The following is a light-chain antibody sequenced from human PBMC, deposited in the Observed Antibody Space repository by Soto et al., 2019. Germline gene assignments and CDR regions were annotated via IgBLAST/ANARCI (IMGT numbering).Light chain of an antibody. J-gene: IGKJ2*01. V-gene: IGKV4-1*01. Sequence: DIVMTQSPDSLAVSLGERATINCKSSQSILYSSSNKNYLAWYQQKPGQPPKLLIYWASTRESGVPDRFSGSGSGTDFTLTISSLQAEDVAVYYCQQYYSSPMYTFGQGTKLEI. CDR3: QQYYSSPMYT. CDR2: WAS. CDR1: QSILYSSSNKNY.